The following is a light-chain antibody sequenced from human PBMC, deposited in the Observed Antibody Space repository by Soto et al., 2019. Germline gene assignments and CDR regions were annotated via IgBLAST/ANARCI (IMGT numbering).Light chain of an antibody. CDR2: AAS. CDR1: QSIGNN. V-gene: IGKV1-39*01. CDR3: QQSYNTPYS. J-gene: IGKJ2*03. Sequence: DIQMTQSPSSLSASVGDRVTITCRASQSIGNNLNWYQQKPGKAPKLLIYAASSLQSGVPSTFSGSGSGTDFTLTIRSLQPEDFATYYCQQSYNTPYSFGQGTKLEIK.